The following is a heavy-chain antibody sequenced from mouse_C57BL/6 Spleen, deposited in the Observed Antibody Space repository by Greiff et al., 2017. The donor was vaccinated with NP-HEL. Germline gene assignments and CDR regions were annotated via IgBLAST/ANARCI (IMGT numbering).Heavy chain of an antibody. CDR3: ARPGIYYDYDPYFDY. J-gene: IGHJ2*01. CDR1: GFTFSDYG. V-gene: IGHV5-17*01. CDR2: ISSGSSTI. Sequence: EVQRVESGGGLVKPGGSLKLSCAASGFTFSDYGMHWVRQAPEKGLEWVAYISSGSSTIYYVDTVKGRFTISRDNAKNTLFLQMTSLRSEDTAMYYCARPGIYYDYDPYFDYWGQGTTLTVSS. D-gene: IGHD2-4*01.